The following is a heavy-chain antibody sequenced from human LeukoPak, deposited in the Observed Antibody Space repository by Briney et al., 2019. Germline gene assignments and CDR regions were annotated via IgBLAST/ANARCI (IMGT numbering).Heavy chain of an antibody. V-gene: IGHV3-30*02. CDR1: GFTFSSYG. D-gene: IGHD6-13*01. CDR2: IRYDGSNK. CDR3: AKEQQLLKTFDY. Sequence: GGSLRLSCAASGFTFSSYGMHWVRQAPGKGLEWVAFIRYDGSNKYYADSVKGRFTISRDNSKITLYLQMNSLRAEDTAVYYCAKEQQLLKTFDYWGQGTLVTVSS. J-gene: IGHJ4*02.